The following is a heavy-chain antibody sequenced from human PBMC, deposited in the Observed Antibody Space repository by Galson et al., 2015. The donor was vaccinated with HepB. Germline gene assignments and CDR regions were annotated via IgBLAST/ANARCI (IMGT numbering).Heavy chain of an antibody. CDR1: GFTFRDYP. D-gene: IGHD3-22*01. V-gene: IGHV3-64D*06. CDR3: VKQHLPSEASGYYFDF. Sequence: SLRLSCAASGFTFRDYPIHWVRQAPGKGLQYVSAISSSGDTTYYGDSVKGRFTISRDNSKNMVHLQMSSLTPDDSAVYYCVKQHLPSEASGYYFDFWGQGTLVTVSS. CDR2: ISSSGDTT. J-gene: IGHJ4*02.